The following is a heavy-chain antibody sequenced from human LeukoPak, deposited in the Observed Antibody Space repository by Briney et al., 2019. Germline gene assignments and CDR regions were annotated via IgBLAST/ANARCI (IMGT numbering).Heavy chain of an antibody. Sequence: GGSLRLSCAGSGFTFNNAWMSWVRQAPGKGLKWVGRIKSNTDGGTTDFAAPVKGRFSISRDDSKNTLFLQMNSLKTDDTAVYYCTVDWVGYSSVPIDYWGQGTLVTVSS. V-gene: IGHV3-15*01. J-gene: IGHJ4*02. D-gene: IGHD5-18*01. CDR1: GFTFNNAW. CDR2: IKSNTDGGTT. CDR3: TVDWVGYSSVPIDY.